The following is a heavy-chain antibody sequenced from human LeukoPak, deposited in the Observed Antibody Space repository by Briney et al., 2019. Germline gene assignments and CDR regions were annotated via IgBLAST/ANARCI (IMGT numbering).Heavy chain of an antibody. D-gene: IGHD3-22*01. CDR3: ARDGTYYCDSSGYPFDY. V-gene: IGHV1-18*01. CDR1: GYTFTSYG. CDR2: ISAYNGNT. J-gene: IGHJ4*02. Sequence: ASVKVSCKASGYTFTSYGISWVRQAPGQGLEWMGWISAYNGNTNYAQQLQGRVTMTTDTSTSTAYMELRSLRSDDTAVYYCARDGTYYCDSSGYPFDYWGQGTLVTVSS.